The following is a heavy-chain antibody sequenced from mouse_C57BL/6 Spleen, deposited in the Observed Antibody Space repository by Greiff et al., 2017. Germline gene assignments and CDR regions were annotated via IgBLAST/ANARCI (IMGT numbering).Heavy chain of an antibody. CDR3: TKRVIYYGFLFAY. CDR2: IDPENGYT. D-gene: IGHD2-2*01. V-gene: IGHV14-4*01. J-gene: IGHJ3*01. CDR1: GFNIKDDY. Sequence: VQLQQSGAELVRPGASVKLSCTASGFNIKDDYMHWVKQRPEQGLEWIGWIDPENGYTEYASKFQGKATITADTSSNTAYLQLSSLTSEDTAVYYCTKRVIYYGFLFAYWVQGTLVTVSA.